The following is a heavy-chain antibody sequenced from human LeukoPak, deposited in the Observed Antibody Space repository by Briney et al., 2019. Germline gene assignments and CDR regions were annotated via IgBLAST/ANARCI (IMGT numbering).Heavy chain of an antibody. CDR3: AREKGTMAREMALET. J-gene: IGHJ3*01. CDR2: IRYDGSNK. D-gene: IGHD3-10*01. V-gene: IGHV3-30*02. Sequence: GGSLRPSCAASGFTFSSYGMHWVRQAPGKGLEWVAFIRYDGSNKYYADSAKGRFTISRDNAKNSLYLQMNSLRAEDTAVYYCAREKGTMAREMALETWGQGTMVTVSS. CDR1: GFTFSSYG.